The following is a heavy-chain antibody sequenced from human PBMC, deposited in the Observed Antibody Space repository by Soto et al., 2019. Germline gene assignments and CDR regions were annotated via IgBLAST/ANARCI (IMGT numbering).Heavy chain of an antibody. CDR1: GFSLSDFY. Sequence: GGSLRLSCAASGFSLSDFYMSWIRQAPGKGLEWVSYISVIGTTMYYADSVKGRFTISRDNAKNSLYLQLNSLSADDTAVYYCARDEGSGSYYNSYDYWGQGTLVTVSS. J-gene: IGHJ4*02. CDR3: ARDEGSGSYYNSYDY. CDR2: ISVIGTTM. D-gene: IGHD3-10*01. V-gene: IGHV3-11*01.